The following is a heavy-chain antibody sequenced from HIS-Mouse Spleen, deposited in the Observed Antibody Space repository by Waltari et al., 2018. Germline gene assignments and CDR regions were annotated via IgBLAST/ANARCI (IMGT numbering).Heavy chain of an antibody. Sequence: QVQLVQSGAEVKKPGASVKVSCTASGYPFPGYYLPWSLQAPGKGLEWMGWINPNSGGTNYAQKFQGRVTMTRDTSISTAYMELSRLRSDDTAVYYCASGRFLEWLSLADAFDIWGQGTMVTVSS. D-gene: IGHD3-3*01. V-gene: IGHV1-2*02. CDR2: INPNSGGT. CDR1: GYPFPGYY. CDR3: ASGRFLEWLSLADAFDI. J-gene: IGHJ3*02.